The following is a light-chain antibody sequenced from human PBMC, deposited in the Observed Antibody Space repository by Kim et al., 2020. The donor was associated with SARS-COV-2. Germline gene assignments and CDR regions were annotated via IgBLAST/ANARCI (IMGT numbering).Light chain of an antibody. Sequence: ASVGDRVTITCRASQGIDSYLAWYQHKPGTAPKLLIYTASTLQSGVSSRFSGSGSGTDFTLTISSLQPEDFATYYCQQLNSYPITFGQGTRLEIK. CDR3: QQLNSYPIT. CDR1: QGIDSY. CDR2: TAS. V-gene: IGKV1-9*01. J-gene: IGKJ5*01.